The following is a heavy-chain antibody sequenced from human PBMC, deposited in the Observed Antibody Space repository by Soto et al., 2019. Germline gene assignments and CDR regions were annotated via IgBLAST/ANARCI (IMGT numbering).Heavy chain of an antibody. Sequence: GGSLRLSCAASGFTFSSYSMNWVRQAPGKGLEWVSSISSSSSYIYYADSVKGRFTISRDNAKNSLYLQMNSLRAEDTAVYYCARDFDGILTGYYFPFVYWGQGTLVTVPS. CDR2: ISSSSSYI. CDR1: GFTFSSYS. D-gene: IGHD3-9*01. V-gene: IGHV3-21*01. CDR3: ARDFDGILTGYYFPFVY. J-gene: IGHJ4*02.